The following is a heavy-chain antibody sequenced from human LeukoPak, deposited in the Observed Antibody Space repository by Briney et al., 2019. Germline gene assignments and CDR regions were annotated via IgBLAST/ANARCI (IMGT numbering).Heavy chain of an antibody. J-gene: IGHJ4*02. CDR2: INAGNGNT. V-gene: IGHV1-3*01. Sequence: GASVKVSCKASGYTFTSYAMHWVRQAPGQRLEWMGWINAGNGNTKYSQKFQGRVTITRDTSASTAYMELSSLRSEDTAVYYCAREIGELRYFDYWGQGTLVTVSS. CDR1: GYTFTSYA. D-gene: IGHD1-26*01. CDR3: AREIGELRYFDY.